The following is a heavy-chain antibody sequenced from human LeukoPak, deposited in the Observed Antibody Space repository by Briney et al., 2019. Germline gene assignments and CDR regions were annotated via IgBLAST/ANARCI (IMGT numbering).Heavy chain of an antibody. V-gene: IGHV3-30-3*02. CDR1: GFTFSSYA. J-gene: IGHJ4*02. CDR3: AEAGTPPSYAGAY. Sequence: PGGSLRLSCAASGFTFSSYAMHWVRQAPGKGLEWVAVISYDGSNKYYADSVKGRFTISRDNSKNTLYLQMNSLRAEDTAVYYCAEAGTPPSYAGAYWGQGTLVTVSS. CDR2: ISYDGSNK. D-gene: IGHD1-1*01.